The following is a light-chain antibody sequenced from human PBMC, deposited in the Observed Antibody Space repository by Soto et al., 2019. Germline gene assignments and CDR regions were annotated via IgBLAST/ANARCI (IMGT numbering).Light chain of an antibody. CDR3: QQCYSTPYT. CDR1: QSILHSSNNKNY. J-gene: IGKJ2*01. Sequence: DIVMTQSPDSLAVSLGERATINCKSSQSILHSSNNKNYLAWYQQKPGQPPKLLIYWASTRESVVPYRFSGSGSGTEFTLTISSLQAEDVAIYYCQQCYSTPYTFAQGTKLEIK. CDR2: WAS. V-gene: IGKV4-1*01.